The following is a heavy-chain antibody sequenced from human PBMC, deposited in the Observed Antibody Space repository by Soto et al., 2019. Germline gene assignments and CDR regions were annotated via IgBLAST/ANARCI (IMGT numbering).Heavy chain of an antibody. Sequence: EVQLVESGGGLVQPGGSLRLSCAASGFPFSSYWMSWVRQAPGKGLQWVANINRDGSERYYVDSLKVRFTISRDNAENSLYLQMNSLRDEDTAVYYCTRAPDSSGSYYYFDYWGQGTLVTVSS. J-gene: IGHJ4*02. D-gene: IGHD3-22*01. CDR2: INRDGSER. V-gene: IGHV3-7*03. CDR3: TRAPDSSGSYYYFDY. CDR1: GFPFSSYW.